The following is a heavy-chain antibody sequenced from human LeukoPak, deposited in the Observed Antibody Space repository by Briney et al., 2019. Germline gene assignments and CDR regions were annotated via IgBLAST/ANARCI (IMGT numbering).Heavy chain of an antibody. V-gene: IGHV4-38-2*01. D-gene: IGHD3-10*01. CDR3: AKVVRGVIYYYYYMDV. CDR2: IYHSGST. Sequence: SETLPETCAVSGYSISSGYYWGWIRQPPGKGLEWIGCIYHSGSTYYNPSLKSRVTISVDTSKNQFSLNLSSVTAADTAVYYCAKVVRGVIYYYYYMDVWGKGTTVTVSS. CDR1: GYSISSGYY. J-gene: IGHJ6*03.